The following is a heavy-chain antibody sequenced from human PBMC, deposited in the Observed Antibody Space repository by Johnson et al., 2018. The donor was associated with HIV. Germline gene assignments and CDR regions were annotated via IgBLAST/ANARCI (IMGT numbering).Heavy chain of an antibody. V-gene: IGHV3-74*02. CDR2: INSDGSRS. CDR1: GFTFSSYW. D-gene: IGHD3-16*01. J-gene: IGHJ3*01. Sequence: EKLVESGGGLVQPGGSLKLSCAASGFTFSSYWMHWVRQAPGKGLVWVSRINSDGSRSTYADSVKGRFTIARDNAKNTMYLEMKSLRSEDTAVYYCARTSCMGASCLGYDPFGVWGQGTMVTVSS. CDR3: ARTSCMGASCLGYDPFGV.